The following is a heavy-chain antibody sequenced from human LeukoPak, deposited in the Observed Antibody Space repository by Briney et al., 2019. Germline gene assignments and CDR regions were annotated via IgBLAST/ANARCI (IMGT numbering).Heavy chain of an antibody. CDR2: ISTSGTT. V-gene: IGHV4-4*07. D-gene: IGHD3-10*01. CDR1: GGSIGNYY. Sequence: SETLSLTCTVSGGSIGNYYWNWIRQPAGKGLEWIGRISTSGTTNYHPSLKSRVTLSLDTSKNQFSVNLRSVTAADTAIYFCARRHPYYYGSGTYSREDWGQGTLVTVSS. J-gene: IGHJ4*02. CDR3: ARRHPYYYGSGTYSRED.